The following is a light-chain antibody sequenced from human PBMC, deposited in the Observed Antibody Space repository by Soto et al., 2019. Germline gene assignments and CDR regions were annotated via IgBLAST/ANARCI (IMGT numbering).Light chain of an antibody. Sequence: EIVMTQSPATLSVSPGERATLSCRASQSVSSNLAWYQQKPGQAPRLLIYATSTRATGIPARFTGSGSGTEFTLTISSLQSKDFAVYYCQQYNNWPPWTFGEGTKVEIK. J-gene: IGKJ1*01. CDR1: QSVSSN. CDR3: QQYNNWPPWT. V-gene: IGKV3-15*01. CDR2: ATS.